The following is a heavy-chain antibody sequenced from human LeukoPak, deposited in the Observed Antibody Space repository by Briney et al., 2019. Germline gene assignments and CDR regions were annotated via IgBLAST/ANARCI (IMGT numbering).Heavy chain of an antibody. J-gene: IGHJ4*02. V-gene: IGHV4-30-2*01. D-gene: IGHD6-13*01. CDR1: GGSVRSGGYY. Sequence: PSQTLSLTYAVSGGSVRSGGYYWTWIRQPPGKGLECIGHIHDTGNTYYNPSFRSRVTISVDRAKNQFSLNLTSVAATDTAVYYCARGRAAGDFDYWGLGSLVIVSS. CDR3: ARGRAAGDFDY. CDR2: IHDTGNT.